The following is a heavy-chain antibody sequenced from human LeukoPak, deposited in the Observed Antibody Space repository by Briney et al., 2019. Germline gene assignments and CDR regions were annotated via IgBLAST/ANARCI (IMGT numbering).Heavy chain of an antibody. V-gene: IGHV4-59*01. CDR2: VQYTGST. CDR3: ARVERNWSGYYAKVYYFDY. J-gene: IGHJ4*02. Sequence: SETLSLTCSVPGVSISSYSWSWLRQAPGKGLEWVASVQYTGSTTYNPSLRSRLTISADTSKSQFSLQLTSVTPADTAVYYCARVERNWSGYYAKVYYFDYWGQGTLVTVSS. D-gene: IGHD3-3*01. CDR1: GVSISSYS.